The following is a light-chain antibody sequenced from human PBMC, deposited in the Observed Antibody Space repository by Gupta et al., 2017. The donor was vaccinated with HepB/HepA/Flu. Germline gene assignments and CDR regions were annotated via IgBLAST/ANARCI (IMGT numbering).Light chain of an antibody. J-gene: IGKJ1*01. CDR2: GAS. V-gene: IGKV3-15*01. CDR3: QQYNTWDT. CDR1: QSVSSN. Sequence: EIVMTQSPATLSVSPGERATLSCRDSQSVSSNLAWYQQKPGQAPRLIIYGASNSATGNTARFSGSGDGKEFTLTSSRRQYEDCDVYYVQQYNTWDTFGQGTXVEIK.